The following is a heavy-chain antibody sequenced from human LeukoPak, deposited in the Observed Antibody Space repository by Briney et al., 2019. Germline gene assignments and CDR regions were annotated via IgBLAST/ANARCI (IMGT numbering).Heavy chain of an antibody. Sequence: GGSLRLSCAASGFTFSRYAMHWVRQAPGKGLEWVAVISYDGSNKYYADSVKGRFTISRDNSKNTLYLQMNSLRAEDTAVYYCARDCLGSTSCYNHGWFDPWGQGTLVTVSP. CDR1: GFTFSRYA. CDR3: ARDCLGSTSCYNHGWFDP. CDR2: ISYDGSNK. J-gene: IGHJ5*02. D-gene: IGHD2-2*02. V-gene: IGHV3-30*04.